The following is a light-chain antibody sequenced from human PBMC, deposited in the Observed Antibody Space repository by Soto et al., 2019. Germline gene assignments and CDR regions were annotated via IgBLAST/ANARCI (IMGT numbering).Light chain of an antibody. V-gene: IGLV1-40*01. CDR2: GNS. Sequence: QSVLTQPPSVSGAPGQRVTISCTGSSSNIGAGYDVHWYQQLPGTAPKLLIYGNSNRPSGVPDRFSGSKSGTSASLAITGLQAEDEADYYCQSSDSSLSGHLWVFGGGTKLTVL. CDR3: QSSDSSLSGHLWV. J-gene: IGLJ3*02. CDR1: SSNIGAGYD.